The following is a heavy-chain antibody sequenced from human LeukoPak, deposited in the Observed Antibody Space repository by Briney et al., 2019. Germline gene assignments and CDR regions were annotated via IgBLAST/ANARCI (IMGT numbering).Heavy chain of an antibody. CDR2: INSDGSIT. D-gene: IGHD2-8*01. V-gene: IGHV3-74*03. J-gene: IGHJ4*02. CDR1: GFTFSNYW. Sequence: GGSLRLSCAASGFTFSNYWMHWVRQAPGKGLVWVARINSDGSITTYTDSVKGRFTISRDNAKNTLYLQMTSLRAEDTAVYYCARVFGYGVAYYSDYWGQGTLVTVSS. CDR3: ARVFGYGVAYYSDY.